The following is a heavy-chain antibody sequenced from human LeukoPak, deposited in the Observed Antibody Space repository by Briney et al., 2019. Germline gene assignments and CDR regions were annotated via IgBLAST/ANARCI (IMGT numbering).Heavy chain of an antibody. V-gene: IGHV3-64*01. CDR1: GFTFSSYA. CDR3: ARREGGYCSSTSCYGYWFDP. D-gene: IGHD2-2*03. J-gene: IGHJ5*02. Sequence: GGSLRLSCAASGFTFSSYAMHWVRQAPGKGLEYVSAISSNGGSTYYANSVKGRSTISRDNSKNTLYLQMGSLRAEDMAVYYCARREGGYCSSTSCYGYWFDPWGQGTLVTVSS. CDR2: ISSNGGST.